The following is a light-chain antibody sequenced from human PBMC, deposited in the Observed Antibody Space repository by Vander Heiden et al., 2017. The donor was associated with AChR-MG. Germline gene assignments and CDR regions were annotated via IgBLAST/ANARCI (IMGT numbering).Light chain of an antibody. Sequence: SASGTPGPRVTISCSGSSSNIEKNAVNWYQQLPGTAPKVLIYSNNQRPSGVPDRFSGSKSGTSASLAISGLHSEDEADYYCAAWDDSLNAWLFGGGTKVTVL. CDR3: AAWDDSLNAWL. CDR1: SSNIEKNA. CDR2: SNN. V-gene: IGLV1-44*01. J-gene: IGLJ3*02.